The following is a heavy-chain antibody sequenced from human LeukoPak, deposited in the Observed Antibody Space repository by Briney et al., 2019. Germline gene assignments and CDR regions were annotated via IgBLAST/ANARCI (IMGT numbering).Heavy chain of an antibody. CDR3: ARDMVRGVPYYYYYMDV. V-gene: IGHV3-11*04. Sequence: PGGSLRLSCAASGFTFSDYYMSWIRQAPGKGLEWVSYISSSGSTIYYADSVKGRFTISRDNAKNSLYLQMNSLRAEDMAVYYCARDMVRGVPYYYYYMDVWGKGTTVTVSS. CDR1: GFTFSDYY. J-gene: IGHJ6*03. D-gene: IGHD3-10*01. CDR2: ISSSGSTI.